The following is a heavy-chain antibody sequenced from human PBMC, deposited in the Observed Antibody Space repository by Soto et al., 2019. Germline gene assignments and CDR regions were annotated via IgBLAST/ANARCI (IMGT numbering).Heavy chain of an antibody. D-gene: IGHD1-26*01. CDR1: GLTFSSYA. J-gene: IGHJ4*02. CDR3: AKLVGGTYMGYVDY. V-gene: IGHV3-23*01. CDR2: ISGSGGST. Sequence: GGSLRLSCAASGLTFSSYAMSWVRKAPGKGLEWVSAISGSGGSTYYADSVKGRFTISRDKYKNTLYLQMNSLRAEDKAVYYCAKLVGGTYMGYVDYWGQGTLVTDS.